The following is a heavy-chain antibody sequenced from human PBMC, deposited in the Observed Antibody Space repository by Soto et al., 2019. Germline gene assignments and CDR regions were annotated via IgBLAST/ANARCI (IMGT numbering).Heavy chain of an antibody. CDR1: XYTFFTYD. Sequence: SVKVSCKASXYTFFTYDISWVRQAPGQGLEWMGWISTYSGDTKYAQKSQGRVTMTTDTSTTTAYLELGSLRSDDTAVYYCARHHGPTTSENWFDPWGQGTLVTVSS. CDR2: ISTYSGDT. V-gene: IGHV1-18*01. D-gene: IGHD5-12*01. CDR3: ARHHGPTTSENWFDP. J-gene: IGHJ5*02.